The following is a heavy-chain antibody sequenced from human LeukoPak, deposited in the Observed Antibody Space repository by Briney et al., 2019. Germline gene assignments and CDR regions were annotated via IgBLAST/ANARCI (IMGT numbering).Heavy chain of an antibody. CDR2: ISGSGGST. V-gene: IGHV3-23*01. J-gene: IGHJ4*02. D-gene: IGHD3-22*01. CDR3: AKDRRYDSSGYSPYYFDY. Sequence: GGSLRLSCVASGFTFSSYAMSWVRQAPGKGLEWVSGISGSGGSTYYADSVKGRFTISRDNSKNTLYLQMNSLRAEDTAVYYCAKDRRYDSSGYSPYYFDYWGQGTLVTVSS. CDR1: GFTFSSYA.